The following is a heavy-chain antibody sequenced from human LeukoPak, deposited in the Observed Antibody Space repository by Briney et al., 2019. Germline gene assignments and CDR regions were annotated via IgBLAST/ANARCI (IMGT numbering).Heavy chain of an antibody. CDR3: ARGFLERRRYYFDY. D-gene: IGHD1-1*01. CDR2: IIPIFGTA. CDR1: GGTFSSYA. V-gene: IGHV1-69*13. Sequence: ASVKVSYKASGGTFSSYAISWVRQAPGQGLEWMGGIIPIFGTANYAQKFQGRVTITADESTSTAYMELSSLRSEDTAVYYCARGFLERRRYYFDYWGQGTLVTVSS. J-gene: IGHJ4*02.